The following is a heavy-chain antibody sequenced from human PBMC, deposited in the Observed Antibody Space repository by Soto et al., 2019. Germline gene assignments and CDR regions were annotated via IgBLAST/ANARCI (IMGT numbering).Heavy chain of an antibody. J-gene: IGHJ6*02. D-gene: IGHD1-1*01. CDR2: ISGSGGST. V-gene: IGHV3-23*01. Sequence: EVQLLESGGGLGQPGGSLRLSCEASGFTFSSYAMSWGRQAPGKGLEGVAGISGSGGSTYYADSVRGRFTISRDNSKKTVYLQMNSLRVEDRAVYYCAKRMYNDMRSGMDVWGQGTTVTVSS. CDR1: GFTFSSYA. CDR3: AKRMYNDMRSGMDV.